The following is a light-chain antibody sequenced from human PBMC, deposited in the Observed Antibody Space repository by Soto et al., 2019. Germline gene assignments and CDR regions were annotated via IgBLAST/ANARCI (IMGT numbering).Light chain of an antibody. V-gene: IGKV3-11*01. CDR2: DST. CDR3: QQRSSWPIT. Sequence: PGERATLSCRASQSIASHLAWYQQRPGQPPRLLIYDSTNRVAGIPDTFSGSGSGTDFTLTISSLEPEDFAVYYCQQRSSWPITFGPGTKVDL. J-gene: IGKJ3*01. CDR1: QSIASH.